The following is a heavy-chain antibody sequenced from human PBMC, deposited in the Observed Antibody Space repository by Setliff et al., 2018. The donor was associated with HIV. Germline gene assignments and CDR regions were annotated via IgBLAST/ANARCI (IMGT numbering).Heavy chain of an antibody. CDR1: GFTFGDFG. CDR2: ISWDGGKI. D-gene: IGHD1-26*01. J-gene: IGHJ4*02. CDR3: ARGRGRLGAPTAGDFDS. V-gene: IGHV3-9*01. Sequence: PGGSLRLSCAASGFTFGDFGFHWVRQVPGKGLEWVSGISWDGGKIAYADSVRGRFTIPRDNSKKALYLQMTSLRPDDTALYYCARGRGRLGAPTAGDFDSWGQGKLVTVSS.